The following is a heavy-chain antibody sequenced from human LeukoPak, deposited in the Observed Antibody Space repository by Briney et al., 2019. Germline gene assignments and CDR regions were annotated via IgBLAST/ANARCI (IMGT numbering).Heavy chain of an antibody. CDR3: AKDASSGWTYYFDY. D-gene: IGHD6-19*01. CDR2: LSGSGGST. V-gene: IGHV3-23*01. Sequence: GGSLRLSCAGSGLTFSSYAMTWVRQAPGKGLEWVSALSGSGGSTYYADSVKGRFTISRDNSKNTLYLQMNSLRAEDTAVYYCAKDASSGWTYYFDYWGQGTMVTVSS. J-gene: IGHJ4*02. CDR1: GLTFSSYA.